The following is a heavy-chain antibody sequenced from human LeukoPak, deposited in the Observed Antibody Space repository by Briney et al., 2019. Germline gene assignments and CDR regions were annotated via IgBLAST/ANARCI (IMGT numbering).Heavy chain of an antibody. CDR3: ARGGKTQFQH. V-gene: IGHV4-31*03. CDR1: GGSISSGGYY. D-gene: IGHD3-16*01. Sequence: SETLSLTCTVSGGSISSGGYYWSWIRQHPGKGLEWIGYIYYSGSTYYNPSLKSRVTISVDTSKNQFSLKLSSVTAADTAVYYCARGGKTQFQHRGQGTLVTVSS. CDR2: IYYSGST. J-gene: IGHJ1*01.